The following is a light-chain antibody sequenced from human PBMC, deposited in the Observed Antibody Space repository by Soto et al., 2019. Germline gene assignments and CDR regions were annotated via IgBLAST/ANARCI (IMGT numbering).Light chain of an antibody. CDR3: SSYTSSSTRVV. Sequence: QSALTQPASVSGSPGQSITISCTGTSSDVGGYNYVSWYQQHPGKAPKLMIYDVSNRPSGVSNRFSGSKSGNTASLPISGLQAEDEADYYCSSYTSSSTRVVFGGGTKLTVL. CDR1: SSDVGGYNY. J-gene: IGLJ2*01. CDR2: DVS. V-gene: IGLV2-14*01.